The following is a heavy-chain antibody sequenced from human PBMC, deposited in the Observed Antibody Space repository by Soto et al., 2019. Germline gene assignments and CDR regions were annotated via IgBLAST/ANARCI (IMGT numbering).Heavy chain of an antibody. D-gene: IGHD4-4*01. CDR3: VVNNYPAYYYYYGMDV. J-gene: IGHJ6*02. Sequence: PSETLSLTCTVSGGSISSSSYYWGWIRQPPGKGLEWIGSIYYSGSTYYNPSLKSRVTISVDTSKNQFSLKLSSVTAADTAVYYCVVNNYPAYYYYYGMDVWGQVTTVTVSS. CDR2: IYYSGST. V-gene: IGHV4-39*01. CDR1: GGSISSSSYY.